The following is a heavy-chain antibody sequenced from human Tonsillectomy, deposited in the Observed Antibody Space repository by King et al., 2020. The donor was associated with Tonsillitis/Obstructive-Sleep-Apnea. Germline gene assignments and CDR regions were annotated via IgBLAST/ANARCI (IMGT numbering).Heavy chain of an antibody. V-gene: IGHV4-39*01. D-gene: IGHD5-12*01. CDR1: GGSISSSRYY. CDR3: VRHAPDSDNDDDDRDV. CDR2: IYYNGDT. J-gene: IGHJ6*03. Sequence: QVQLQESGPGLVKPSETLSLSCFVSGGSISSSRYYWGWIRQPPGKGLEWIGTIYYNGDTYYNPSLKSRVTVSIDTSESQFSLKLTSVTAADTAVYYGVRHAPDSDNDDDDRDVGGKGTTGT.